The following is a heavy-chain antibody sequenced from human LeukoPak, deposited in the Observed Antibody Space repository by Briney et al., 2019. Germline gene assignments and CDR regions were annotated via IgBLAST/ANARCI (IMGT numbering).Heavy chain of an antibody. CDR3: TRDRYSSGPVGAFDI. V-gene: IGHV3-48*03. CDR2: ISSSGSTR. Sequence: GGSLRLSCAASGFTFSTYEMNWVRQAPGKGLEWISYISSSGSTRYYADSVMGRFTISRDNAENSLFLQMNSLKVDDTAVYYCTRDRYSSGPVGAFDIWGQGTVLTVSS. CDR1: GFTFSTYE. J-gene: IGHJ3*02. D-gene: IGHD6-25*01.